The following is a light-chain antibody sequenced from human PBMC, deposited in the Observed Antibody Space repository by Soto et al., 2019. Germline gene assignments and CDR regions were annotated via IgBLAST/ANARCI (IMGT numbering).Light chain of an antibody. Sequence: EIFLTQSPDTLSSSPGERATLTCRASQSVTNYITWYQQRPGQAPRLLIYAASNMDAGVPARFSGSRSGTDFTLTISDLEPADFGLYYCQQRFSWAPGFGQGTKVDIK. V-gene: IGKV3-11*01. CDR3: QQRFSWAPG. CDR1: QSVTNY. CDR2: AAS. J-gene: IGKJ1*01.